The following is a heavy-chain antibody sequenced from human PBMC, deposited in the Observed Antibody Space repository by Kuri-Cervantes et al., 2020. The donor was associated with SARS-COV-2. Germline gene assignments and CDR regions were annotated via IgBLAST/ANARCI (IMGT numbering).Heavy chain of an antibody. Sequence: SVKVSCKASGYTFTSYGISWVRQAPGQGLEWMGWISAYNGNTNYAQKLQGRVTMTTDTSTSTAYMELRSLRSDDTAVYYCARDRGSSGWSWVYYYYGMDVWGQGTTVTVSS. CDR1: GYTFTSYG. J-gene: IGHJ6*02. CDR2: ISAYNGNT. CDR3: ARDRGSSGWSWVYYYYGMDV. V-gene: IGHV1-18*01. D-gene: IGHD6-19*01.